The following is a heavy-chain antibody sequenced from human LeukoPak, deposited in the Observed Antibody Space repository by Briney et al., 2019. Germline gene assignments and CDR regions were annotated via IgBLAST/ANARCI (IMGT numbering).Heavy chain of an antibody. CDR1: GFTFSTYA. J-gene: IGHJ4*02. Sequence: GGSLRLSCAASGFTFSTYAMTWVRQAPGKGLECVSIISGSGDTYYADSVKGRFIISRDNSKNTLFLQMNSLRAEDTAIYYCAKTNYKRTILVWFGEFLLDANWGQGALVTVSS. CDR3: AKTNYKRTILVWFGEFLLDAN. D-gene: IGHD3-10*01. CDR2: ISGSGDT. V-gene: IGHV3-23*01.